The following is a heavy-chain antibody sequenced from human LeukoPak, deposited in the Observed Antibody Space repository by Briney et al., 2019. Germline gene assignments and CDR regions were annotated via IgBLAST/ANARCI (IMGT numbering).Heavy chain of an antibody. CDR1: GFTFSSYE. D-gene: IGHD3-22*01. CDR2: ISSSGSTI. V-gene: IGHV3-48*03. J-gene: IGHJ4*02. Sequence: GGSLRLSCAASGFTFSSYEMNWVRQAPGKGLEWVSYISSSGSTIYYADSVKGRFTISRDNAKNSLYLQMNSLRAEDTAVYYCARVGLYDSSGYSPAWGCWGQGTLVTVSS. CDR3: ARVGLYDSSGYSPAWGC.